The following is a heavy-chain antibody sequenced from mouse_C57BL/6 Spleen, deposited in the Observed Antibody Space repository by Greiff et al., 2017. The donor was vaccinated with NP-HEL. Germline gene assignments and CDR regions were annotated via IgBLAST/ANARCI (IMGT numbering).Heavy chain of an antibody. CDR2: INPYNGGT. J-gene: IGHJ2*01. Sequence: EVQLQESGPVLVKPGASVKMSCKASGYTFTDYYMNWVKQSHGKSLEWIGVINPYNGGTSYNQKFKGKAPMTVDKSSRTAYMELNSLTSEDSAVYYCARSPYYDGSSLFDYWGQGTTLTVSS. CDR1: GYTFTDYY. V-gene: IGHV1-19*01. D-gene: IGHD1-1*01. CDR3: ARSPYYDGSSLFDY.